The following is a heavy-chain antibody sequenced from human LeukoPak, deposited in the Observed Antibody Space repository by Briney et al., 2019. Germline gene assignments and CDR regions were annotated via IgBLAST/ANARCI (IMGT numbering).Heavy chain of an antibody. CDR3: TRDTEDNWNYVLFLP. J-gene: IGHJ5*02. Sequence: TGGSLRLSCAASGFTFSRYWMQWVRQATGKGLVWVSRINSDGSYTSYDDSRKGRFTISRDHARNSLYLQMNRLRAEDTALYDCTRDTEDNWNYVLFLPWRGGTLVTLS. CDR2: INSDGSYT. CDR1: GFTFSRYW. D-gene: IGHD1-7*01. V-gene: IGHV3-74*01.